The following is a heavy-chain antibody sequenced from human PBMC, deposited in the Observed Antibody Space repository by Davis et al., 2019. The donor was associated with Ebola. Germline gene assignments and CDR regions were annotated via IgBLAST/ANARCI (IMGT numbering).Heavy chain of an antibody. CDR2: ISSSSSYI. CDR3: ARGGYYDSGGFKSRRKYYYGMDV. J-gene: IGHJ6*02. CDR1: GFTFNNYV. Sequence: GGSLRLSCAASGFTFNNYVMNWVRQAPGKGLEWVSSISSSSSYIYYADSVKGRFTISRDNSKNTLYLQMNSLRAEDTAVYYCARGGYYDSGGFKSRRKYYYGMDVWGQGTTVTVSS. D-gene: IGHD3-22*01. V-gene: IGHV3-21*01.